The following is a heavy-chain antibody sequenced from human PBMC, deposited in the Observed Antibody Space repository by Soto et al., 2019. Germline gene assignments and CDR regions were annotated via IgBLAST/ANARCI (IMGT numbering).Heavy chain of an antibody. CDR2: IYYSGST. CDR1: GGSISSYY. Sequence: SSETLSLTCTVSGGSISSYYWSWIRQPPGKGLEWIGNIYYSGSTNYNPSLKSRVTISVDTSKNQFSLKLSSVTAADTAVYYCARERYYGMDVWGQGTTVTVPS. V-gene: IGHV4-59*01. J-gene: IGHJ6*02. CDR3: ARERYYGMDV.